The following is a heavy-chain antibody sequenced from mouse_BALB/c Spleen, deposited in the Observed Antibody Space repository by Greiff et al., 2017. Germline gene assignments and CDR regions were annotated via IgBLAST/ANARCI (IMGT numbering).Heavy chain of an antibody. D-gene: IGHD1-1*01. Sequence: VHLVESGPGLVAPSQSLSITCTVSGFSLTSYGVHWVRQPPGKGLEWLGVIWAGGSTNYNSALMSRLSISKDNSKSQVFLKMNSLQTDDTAMYYCARTTVVATDYAMDYWGQGTSVTVSS. V-gene: IGHV2-9*02. CDR1: GFSLTSYG. CDR2: IWAGGST. J-gene: IGHJ4*01. CDR3: ARTTVVATDYAMDY.